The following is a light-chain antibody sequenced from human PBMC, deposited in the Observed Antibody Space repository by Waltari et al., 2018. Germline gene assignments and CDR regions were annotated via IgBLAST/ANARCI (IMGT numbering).Light chain of an antibody. CDR3: QSYDSSLSAL. J-gene: IGLJ3*02. Sequence: QSVLTQPHSVSGAPGQRVTLSCTGSRSNIGAGYHVHWYQPLPGTAPKLLIYGNSNRPSGVPDRFSGSKSGTSASLAITGLQAEDESDYYCQSYDSSLSALFGGGTKLTVL. CDR2: GNS. CDR1: RSNIGAGYH. V-gene: IGLV1-40*01.